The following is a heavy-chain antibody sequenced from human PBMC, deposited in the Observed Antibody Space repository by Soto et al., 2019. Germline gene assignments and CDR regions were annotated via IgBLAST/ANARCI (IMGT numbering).Heavy chain of an antibody. Sequence: GASLKISCKGSGYSFTNYWIGWVRQKPGKGLEWMGIIYPGDSDTRYSPSFQGQVTISADKSISTAYLQWSSLKASDTAIYYCARRVLTGYPDYYYYMDVWGKGTTVTVSS. CDR1: GYSFTNYW. CDR3: ARRVLTGYPDYYYYMDV. J-gene: IGHJ6*03. V-gene: IGHV5-51*01. CDR2: IYPGDSDT. D-gene: IGHD3-9*01.